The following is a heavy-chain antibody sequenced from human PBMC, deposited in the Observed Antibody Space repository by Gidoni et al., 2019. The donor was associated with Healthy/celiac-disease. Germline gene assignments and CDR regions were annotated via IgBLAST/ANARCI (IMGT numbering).Heavy chain of an antibody. CDR2: ISWNSGSI. CDR1: GFPFDDYA. D-gene: IGHD3-3*01. V-gene: IGHV3-9*01. CDR3: AKGSAIFGVVYQVYFDY. J-gene: IGHJ4*02. Sequence: EVQLVESGGGLVQPGRSLRLSCAASGFPFDDYAMHWVRQAPGKGLEWGSGISWNSGSIGYADSVKGRFTISRDNAKNSLYLQMNSLRAEDTALYYCAKGSAIFGVVYQVYFDYWGQGTLVTVSS.